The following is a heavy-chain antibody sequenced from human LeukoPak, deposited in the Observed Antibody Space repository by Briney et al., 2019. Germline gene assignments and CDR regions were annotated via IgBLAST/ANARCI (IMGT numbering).Heavy chain of an antibody. Sequence: ASVKVSCKASGYTFTSYDINWVRQATGQGLEWMGWMNPNSGNTGYAQKFQGRVTMTRNTSISTAYMELGSLRSEDTAVYYCARGPKDIVVVPAALRGYYYYGMDVWGQGTTVTVSS. CDR1: GYTFTSYD. D-gene: IGHD2-2*01. CDR3: ARGPKDIVVVPAALRGYYYYGMDV. CDR2: MNPNSGNT. J-gene: IGHJ6*02. V-gene: IGHV1-8*01.